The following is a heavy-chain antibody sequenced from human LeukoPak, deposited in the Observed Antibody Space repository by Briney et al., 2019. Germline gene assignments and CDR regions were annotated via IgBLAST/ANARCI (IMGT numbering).Heavy chain of an antibody. V-gene: IGHV1-69*05. CDR1: GGNFSSYA. J-gene: IGHJ5*02. D-gene: IGHD5-24*01. Sequence: SVKVSCKASGGNFSSYAISWVRQAPGQGLERMGGIIPIFGTANYAQKFQGRVTITTDESTSTAYMELSSLRSEDTAVYYCARGKEMATQFDPWGQGTLVTVSS. CDR2: IIPIFGTA. CDR3: ARGKEMATQFDP.